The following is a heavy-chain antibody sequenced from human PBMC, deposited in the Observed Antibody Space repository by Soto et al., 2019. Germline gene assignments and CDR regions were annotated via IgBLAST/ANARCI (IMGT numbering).Heavy chain of an antibody. J-gene: IGHJ6*02. Sequence: SETLSLTCAVYGGSFSGYYWSWIRQPPGKGLEWIGEINHSGSTNYNPSLKSRVTISVDTSKNQFSLKLSSVTAADTAVYYCWGVSSATGTTRRYGMDVWGQGTTVTVSS. CDR1: GGSFSGYY. V-gene: IGHV4-34*01. CDR3: WGVSSATGTTRRYGMDV. D-gene: IGHD1-7*01. CDR2: INHSGST.